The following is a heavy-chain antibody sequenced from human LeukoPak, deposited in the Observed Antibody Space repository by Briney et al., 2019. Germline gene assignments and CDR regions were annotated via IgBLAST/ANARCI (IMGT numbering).Heavy chain of an antibody. J-gene: IGHJ6*03. CDR1: GFTVSSNS. CDR3: ARMLGGSYNHYYYMDV. Sequence: GGSLRLSCTVSGFTVSSNSMSWVRQAPGKGLEWVSFIYSDNTHYSDSVKGRFTISRDNSKNTLYLQMNSLRAEDTAVYYCARMLGGSYNHYYYMDVWGKGTTVTVSS. CDR2: IYSDNT. V-gene: IGHV3-53*01. D-gene: IGHD3-10*02.